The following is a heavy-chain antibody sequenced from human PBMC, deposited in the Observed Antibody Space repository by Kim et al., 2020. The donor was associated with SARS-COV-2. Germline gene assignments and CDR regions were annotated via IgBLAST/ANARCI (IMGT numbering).Heavy chain of an antibody. Sequence: GWSLRLSCAASGFAFSSYGMHWVRQAPGKGLEWVGVIWNDGSNKYYADSVKGRFTISRDNSKNTVYLQMNSLRAEDTAVYYCARNLYSSGWYCDYWGQGT. CDR1: GFAFSSYG. V-gene: IGHV3-33*01. J-gene: IGHJ4*02. CDR2: IWNDGSNK. D-gene: IGHD6-19*01. CDR3: ARNLYSSGWYCDY.